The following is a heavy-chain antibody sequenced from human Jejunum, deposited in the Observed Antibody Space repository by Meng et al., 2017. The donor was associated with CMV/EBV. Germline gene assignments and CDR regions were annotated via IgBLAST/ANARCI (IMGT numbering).Heavy chain of an antibody. J-gene: IGHJ3*02. V-gene: IGHV3-48*03. CDR3: ARKTAILFGAFDI. D-gene: IGHD3-16*01. Sequence: ASGFTFSSYEMNSVRQAPGKGLELISYISSSGSTIYYADSVKGRFTISRDNAKNSLYLQMNSLRAEDTAVYYCARKTAILFGAFDIWGQGTMVTVSS. CDR1: GFTFSSYE. CDR2: ISSSGSTI.